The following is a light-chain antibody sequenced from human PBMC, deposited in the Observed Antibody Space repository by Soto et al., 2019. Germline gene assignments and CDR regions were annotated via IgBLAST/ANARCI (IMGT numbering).Light chain of an antibody. V-gene: IGLV2-14*03. J-gene: IGLJ1*01. CDR2: DVT. CDR1: SSDVGGYNF. Sequence: QSVLTQPASVSGSPGQSITISCTGTSSDVGGYNFVSWYQHHPGKAPKLIIYDVTNRPSGISNRFSGSKSGNTASLTISGLQAEDYADYYCTSYTSIITYVFGTGTKVTVL. CDR3: TSYTSIITYV.